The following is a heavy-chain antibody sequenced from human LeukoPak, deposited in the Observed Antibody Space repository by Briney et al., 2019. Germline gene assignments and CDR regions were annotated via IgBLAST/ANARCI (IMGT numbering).Heavy chain of an antibody. CDR1: GYTFTGYY. J-gene: IGHJ4*02. D-gene: IGHD6-19*01. CDR3: ARAGHGYSSGYNDLSFDY. CDR2: INPNSGGT. V-gene: IGHV1-2*02. Sequence: GASVKVSFKASGYTFTGYYMHWVRQAPGQGLEWMGWINPNSGGTNYAQKFQGRVTMTRDTSISTAYMELSRLRSDDTAVYYCARAGHGYSSGYNDLSFDYWGQGTLVTVSS.